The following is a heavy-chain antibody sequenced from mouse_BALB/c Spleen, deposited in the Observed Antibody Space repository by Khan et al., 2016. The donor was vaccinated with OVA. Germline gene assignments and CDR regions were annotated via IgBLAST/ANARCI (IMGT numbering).Heavy chain of an antibody. J-gene: IGHJ2*01. CDR1: GYTFSSYW. Sequence: VQLQQPGAEQAKPGASVKMSCKTSGYTFSSYWMHWVKQRPGQGLEWIGYINPTSGYTEYNEKFKDKATLSADKSSSTAYMQLTSLTSEDSAVYYCARDRIDYWDHGTTLTVSS. CDR3: ARDRIDY. CDR2: INPTSGYT. V-gene: IGHV1-7*01.